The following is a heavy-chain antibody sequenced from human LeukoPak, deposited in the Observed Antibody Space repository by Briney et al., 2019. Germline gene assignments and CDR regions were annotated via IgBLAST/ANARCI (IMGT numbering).Heavy chain of an antibody. CDR2: ISYDGSNK. Sequence: GRSLRLSCAASGFTFSSYAMHWVRQAPGKGLEWVAVISYDGSNKYYADSVKGRFTISRDNSKNTLYLQMNSLRAEDTAVYYCAKSLAAAGTPNDYWGQGTLVTVSS. J-gene: IGHJ4*02. CDR1: GFTFSSYA. CDR3: AKSLAAAGTPNDY. V-gene: IGHV3-30-3*02. D-gene: IGHD6-13*01.